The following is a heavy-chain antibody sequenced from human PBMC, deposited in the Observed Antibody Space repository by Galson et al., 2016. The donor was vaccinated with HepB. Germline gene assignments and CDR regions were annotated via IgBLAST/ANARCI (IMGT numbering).Heavy chain of an antibody. CDR2: VYRSGSS. D-gene: IGHD2-15*01. V-gene: IGHV4-38-2*02. Sequence: SETLSLTCTVSSFSIRNGHYWGWMRQTPGKGLEWIGSVYRSGSSYYNPSLRSRLTISVDTAKNHFSLRLTSVTAADAAVYYCARTVLPASIGGPFDFWGPGTLITVSS. CDR1: SFSIRNGHY. CDR3: ARTVLPASIGGPFDF. J-gene: IGHJ3*01.